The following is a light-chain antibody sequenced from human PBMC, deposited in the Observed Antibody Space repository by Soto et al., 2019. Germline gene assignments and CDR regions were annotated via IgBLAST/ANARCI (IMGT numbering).Light chain of an antibody. J-gene: IGKJ1*01. Sequence: EIVLTQSPATLSLPPGERATLSCRASQSVSSYLAWYQQKPGQAPRLLIYDASNRATGIPPRFSGSGSGTDFTLTISSLEPEDFAVYYCQQRSNWPPTFGQGTKVEIK. CDR2: DAS. CDR3: QQRSNWPPT. CDR1: QSVSSY. V-gene: IGKV3-11*01.